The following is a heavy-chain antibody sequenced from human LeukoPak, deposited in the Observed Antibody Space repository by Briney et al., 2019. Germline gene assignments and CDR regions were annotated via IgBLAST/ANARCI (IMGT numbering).Heavy chain of an antibody. CDR1: GFTFSSYS. V-gene: IGHV3-21*01. J-gene: IGHJ6*03. CDR2: ISSSSSYI. CDR3: ASGSYGSGFYYFYYMDV. D-gene: IGHD3-10*01. Sequence: KAGGSLRLSCAASGFTFSSYSMNWVRQAPGKGLEWVSSISSSSSYIYYADSVKGRFTISRDNAKNSVSLQMNSLRAEDTAVYYCASGSYGSGFYYFYYMDVWGKGTTVTVSS.